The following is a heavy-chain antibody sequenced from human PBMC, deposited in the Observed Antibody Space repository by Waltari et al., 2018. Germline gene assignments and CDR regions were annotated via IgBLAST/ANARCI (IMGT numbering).Heavy chain of an antibody. V-gene: IGHV4-61*02. CDR2: IYTSGST. CDR1: GGSISSGSYY. Sequence: VQLQESGPGLVKPAQSLSLTCTVAGGSISSGSYYWSWIRQPAGKGLEWIGRIYTSGSTNYNPSLKSRVTISVDTSKNQFSLKLSSVTAADTAVYSCARVTEPIFSYYMDVWGKGTTVTVSS. CDR3: ARVTEPIFSYYMDV. J-gene: IGHJ6*03.